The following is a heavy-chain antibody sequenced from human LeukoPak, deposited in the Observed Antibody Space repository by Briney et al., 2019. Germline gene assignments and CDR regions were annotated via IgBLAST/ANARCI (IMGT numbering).Heavy chain of an antibody. CDR2: SISRSGGVTT. CDR3: SAYYNGRGDY. V-gene: IGHV3-15*01. D-gene: IGHD3-10*01. Sequence: GGSLSLSCAASGFTFRNAWMTWVRQAPGRGLEWVGRSISRSGGVTTEYAAPVKGRFTISRDDSRNTVYLQMNSLKIEDTAVYYCSAYYNGRGDYWGQGTLVTVSS. CDR1: GFTFRNAW. J-gene: IGHJ4*02.